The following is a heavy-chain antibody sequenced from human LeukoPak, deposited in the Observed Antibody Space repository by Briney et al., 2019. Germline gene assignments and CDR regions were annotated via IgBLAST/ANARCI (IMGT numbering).Heavy chain of an antibody. CDR2: ISATSVDI. J-gene: IGHJ3*01. Sequence: GGSLRLSCAASGFTFSTYWMGWVRQAPGKGLEWVSSISATSVDIFYADSVQGRFTISRDNSKNTLYLQMSSLRAEDTAIYYCAKDPNGDYIRAFDGWGQGAMVTVSS. CDR1: GFTFSTYW. D-gene: IGHD4-17*01. CDR3: AKDPNGDYIRAFDG. V-gene: IGHV3-23*01.